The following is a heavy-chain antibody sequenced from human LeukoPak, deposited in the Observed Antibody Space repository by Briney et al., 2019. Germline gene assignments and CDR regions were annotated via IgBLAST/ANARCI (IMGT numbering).Heavy chain of an antibody. Sequence: GASVKVSCKASGYTFTGYYMHWVRQAPGQGLEWMGRINPNSGGTNYAQKFQGRVTMTRDTSISTAYMELSRLRSDDTAVYYCARGPGRIVGATMFNYWGQGTLVTVSS. D-gene: IGHD1-26*01. CDR1: GYTFTGYY. CDR3: ARGPGRIVGATMFNY. J-gene: IGHJ4*02. CDR2: INPNSGGT. V-gene: IGHV1-2*06.